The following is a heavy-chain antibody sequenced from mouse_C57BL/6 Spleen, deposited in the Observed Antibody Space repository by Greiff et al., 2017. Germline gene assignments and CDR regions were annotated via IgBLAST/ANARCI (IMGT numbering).Heavy chain of an antibody. CDR1: GFNIKDDY. D-gene: IGHD1-1*01. Sequence: VHVKQSGAELVRPGASVKLSCTASGFNIKDDYMHWVKQRPEQGLEWIGWIDPENGDTEYASKFQGKATITADTSSNTAYLQLSSLTSEDTAVYYCTIFTTVVATGDYWGQGTTLTVSS. J-gene: IGHJ2*01. V-gene: IGHV14-4*01. CDR3: TIFTTVVATGDY. CDR2: IDPENGDT.